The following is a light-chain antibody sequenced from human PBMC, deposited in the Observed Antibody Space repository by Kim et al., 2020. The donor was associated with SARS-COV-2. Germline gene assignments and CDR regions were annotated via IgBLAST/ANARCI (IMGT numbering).Light chain of an antibody. Sequence: QSVLAQPPSVSGTPGQRVSISCSGSSSNIGSNTVDWNQQLPGTAPKLLIYKNDHRPSGVPDRFSGSKSGTSASLAISGLQSEDEADYYCAAWDDSLNGHVTFGGGTQLTVL. CDR3: AAWDDSLNGHVT. CDR2: KND. J-gene: IGLJ2*01. V-gene: IGLV1-44*01. CDR1: SSNIGSNT.